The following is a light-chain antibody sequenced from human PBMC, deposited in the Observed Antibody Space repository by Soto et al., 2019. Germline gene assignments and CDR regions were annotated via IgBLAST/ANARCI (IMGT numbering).Light chain of an antibody. CDR3: QQYNSWPLT. Sequence: DIQLTQSPSFLSASVGDRVTITCRASQDIRSFLAWYQQKPGKAPNLLIYAASTLQSGVPSRFSGSGSGTEFTLTISSLQPEDFATYYCQQYNSWPLTFGGGTKVEIK. CDR1: QDIRSF. V-gene: IGKV1-9*01. CDR2: AAS. J-gene: IGKJ4*01.